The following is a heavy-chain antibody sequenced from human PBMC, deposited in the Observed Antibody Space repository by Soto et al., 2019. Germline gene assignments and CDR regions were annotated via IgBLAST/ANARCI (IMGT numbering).Heavy chain of an antibody. J-gene: IGHJ6*02. D-gene: IGHD3-3*01. CDR1: GGSISSSNW. CDR2: IYHSGST. V-gene: IGHV4-4*02. Sequence: QVQLQESGPGLVKPSGTLSLTCAVSGGSISSSNWWSWVRQPPGKGLEGIGEIYHSGSTNYNPPLKSRVTISVDKSKNQFSLKLSSVTAADTAVYYCASSIFGGYLNGMDVWGQGTTVTVSS. CDR3: ASSIFGGYLNGMDV.